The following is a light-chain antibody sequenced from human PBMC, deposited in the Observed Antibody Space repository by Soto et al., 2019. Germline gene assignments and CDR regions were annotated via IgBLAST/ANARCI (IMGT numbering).Light chain of an antibody. J-gene: IGKJ1*01. CDR1: QSFSGW. CDR3: QQYHSYSLT. Sequence: DIQMTQSPSTLSASVGDRVTITCRASQSFSGWLAWYQQKPGKAPNLLIYDVYSLKSGVPSRFSGSGSGPEFPLTISSLQPDDFATYYCQQYHSYSLTFGQGTKVEIK. CDR2: DVY. V-gene: IGKV1-5*01.